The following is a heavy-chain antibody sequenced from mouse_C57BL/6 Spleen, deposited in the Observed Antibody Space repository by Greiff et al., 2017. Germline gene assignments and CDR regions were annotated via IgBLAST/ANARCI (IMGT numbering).Heavy chain of an antibody. CDR1: GYTFTSYW. J-gene: IGHJ4*01. V-gene: IGHV1-52*01. Sequence: QVQLQQSGAELVRPGSSVKLSCKASGYTFTSYWMHWVKQRPIQGLEWIGNIDPSDSETPYNQKFKDKATLTVDKSSSTAYMQLSSLTSEDSAVYYCARFPITTVVATDAMDYWGQGTSVTVSS. CDR3: ARFPITTVVATDAMDY. CDR2: IDPSDSET. D-gene: IGHD1-1*01.